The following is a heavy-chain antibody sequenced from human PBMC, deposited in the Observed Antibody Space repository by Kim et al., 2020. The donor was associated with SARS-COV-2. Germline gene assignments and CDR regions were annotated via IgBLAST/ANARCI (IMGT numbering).Heavy chain of an antibody. Sequence: KFQGRVTIAADKSTSTASMELSSLRSEDTAVYYCARASFFYDSSGYHFDYWGQGTLVTVSS. D-gene: IGHD3-22*01. J-gene: IGHJ4*02. CDR3: ARASFFYDSSGYHFDY. V-gene: IGHV1-69*04.